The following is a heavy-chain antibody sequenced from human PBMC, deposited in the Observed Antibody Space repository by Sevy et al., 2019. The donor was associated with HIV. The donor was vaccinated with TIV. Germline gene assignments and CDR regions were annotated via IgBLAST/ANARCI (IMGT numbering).Heavy chain of an antibody. CDR2: ISSDGINH. J-gene: IGHJ4*02. V-gene: IGHV3-30*18. CDR1: GFNFQTFG. Sequence: GGSLRLSCSAFGFNFQTFGMHWVRQAPGKGPEWLAVISSDGINHNYAASVKGRFTIYRDNSKSLLFLQMNSLTPNDTAVYFCTKESLRGTYIRGDFDHWGQGTLVTGSS. D-gene: IGHD3-10*02. CDR3: TKESLRGTYIRGDFDH.